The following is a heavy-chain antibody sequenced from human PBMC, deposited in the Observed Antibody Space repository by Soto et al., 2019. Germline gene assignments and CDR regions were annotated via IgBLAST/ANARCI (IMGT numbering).Heavy chain of an antibody. J-gene: IGHJ6*02. CDR3: ARGLSITNTFYYYYDMDV. Sequence: SETLSLTCAIYGGSCSSYYWNWIRQPPGEWLEWIGEINHSGSTNYNPSLKSRVTISVDTSRNQFSLKLSSVTAADTAVYYCARGLSITNTFYYYYDMDVWGQGTTVTVSS. V-gene: IGHV4-34*01. CDR2: INHSGST. CDR1: GGSCSSYY. D-gene: IGHD2-8*01.